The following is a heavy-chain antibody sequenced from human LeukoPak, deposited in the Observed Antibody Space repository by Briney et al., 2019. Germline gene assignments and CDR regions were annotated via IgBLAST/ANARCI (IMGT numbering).Heavy chain of an antibody. V-gene: IGHV4-59*01. D-gene: IGHD4-11*01. CDR3: ARDPGLQTHYFDY. J-gene: IGHJ4*02. CDR2: IYYSGST. Sequence: SETLSLTCTVSGGSISSYYWSWIRQPPGKGLEWIGYIYYSGSTNYNPSLKSRVTISVDTSKNQFSLKLSSVTAAVTAVYYCARDPGLQTHYFDYWGQGTLVTVSS. CDR1: GGSISSYY.